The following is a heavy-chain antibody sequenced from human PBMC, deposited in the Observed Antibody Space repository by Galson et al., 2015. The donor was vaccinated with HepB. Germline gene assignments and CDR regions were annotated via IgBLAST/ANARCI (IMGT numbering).Heavy chain of an antibody. CDR2: ISYDGSNK. CDR1: GFTFSSYA. CDR3: ARDYGSGWYYYYYGMDV. J-gene: IGHJ6*02. V-gene: IGHV3-30*04. Sequence: SLRLSCAASGFTFSSYAMHWVRQAPGKGLEWVAVISYDGSNKYYADSVKGRFTISRDNSKNTLYLQMNSLRAEDTAVYYCARDYGSGWYYYYYGMDVWGQGTTVTVSS. D-gene: IGHD6-19*01.